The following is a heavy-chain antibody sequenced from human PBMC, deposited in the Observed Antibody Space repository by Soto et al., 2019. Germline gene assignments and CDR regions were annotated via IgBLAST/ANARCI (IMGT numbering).Heavy chain of an antibody. CDR1: GFTFNNYG. CDR2: IWNDGNGY. CDR3: ARRQISPPTRGAASARGGMDV. J-gene: IGHJ6*02. Sequence: GGSLRLSCAASGFTFNNYGIHRVRQAPGKGLEWVAVIWNDGNGYYYANSVKGRFTISRDNSKNTVYLQMSSLRAEDTAVYYCARRQISPPTRGAASARGGMDVWGQGTTVTVSS. V-gene: IGHV3-33*01. D-gene: IGHD6-13*01.